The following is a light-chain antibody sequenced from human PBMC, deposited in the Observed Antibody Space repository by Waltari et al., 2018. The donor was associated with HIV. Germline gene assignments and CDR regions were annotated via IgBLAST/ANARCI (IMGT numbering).Light chain of an antibody. V-gene: IGLV1-51*01. J-gene: IGLJ3*02. CDR3: GTWDSSLNAGV. CDR2: DND. Sequence: QSMLTQPPSVSAAPGTKVTISCSGTGSHLANNYVLWYQHLPGAAPKLVIYDNDNRPSGIPDRFSGSKSGASATLVITGLQTGDEGDYYCGTWDSSLNAGVFGGGTKLTVL. CDR1: GSHLANNY.